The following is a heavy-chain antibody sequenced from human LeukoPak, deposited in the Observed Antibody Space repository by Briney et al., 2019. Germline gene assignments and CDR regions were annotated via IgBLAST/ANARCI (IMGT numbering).Heavy chain of an antibody. V-gene: IGHV3-23*01. CDR2: ISASGGST. J-gene: IGHJ6*02. CDR3: AKSVAIYFYYGLDV. D-gene: IGHD3-3*01. CDR1: GFTFSSSA. Sequence: GGSLRLSCAASGFTFSSSAMSWVRQVPGRGLEWVSGISASGGSTNYADSVRGRFTISRDNSKNTLYVQMNSLRDEDTALYYCAKSVAIYFYYGLDVWGQGTTVTVSS.